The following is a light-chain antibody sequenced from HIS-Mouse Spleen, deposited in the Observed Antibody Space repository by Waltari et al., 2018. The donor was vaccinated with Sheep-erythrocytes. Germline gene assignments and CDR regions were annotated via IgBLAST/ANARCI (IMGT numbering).Light chain of an antibody. V-gene: IGKV2-28*01. Sequence: DIVMTQSPLSLPVTPGEPASISCRSSQSLLHSNGYNYLDWYLQKPGQSPLLLIYLGSNRASGVPDRFSGSGSGTDFTLRISRVEAEDVGVYYCMQALQTPWTFGQGTKVEFK. CDR3: MQALQTPWT. CDR2: LGS. CDR1: QSLLHSNGYNY. J-gene: IGKJ1*01.